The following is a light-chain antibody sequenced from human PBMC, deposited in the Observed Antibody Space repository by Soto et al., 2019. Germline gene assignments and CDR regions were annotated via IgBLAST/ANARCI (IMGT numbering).Light chain of an antibody. CDR2: GAS. CDR1: QSVYSN. Sequence: EIVMTQSPATLSVSPGERATLSCRASQSVYSNLAWYQQKPGQAPRLLIYGASTRATGIPARFSGSGSGTEFPLTISSLQSEDFAVYYCQQYHNWPPWTFGQGTKVEIK. V-gene: IGKV3-15*01. CDR3: QQYHNWPPWT. J-gene: IGKJ1*01.